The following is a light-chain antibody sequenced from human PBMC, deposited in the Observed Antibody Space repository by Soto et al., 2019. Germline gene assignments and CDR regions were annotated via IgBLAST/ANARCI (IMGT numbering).Light chain of an antibody. Sequence: DIVMTQSPLSLPVTPGEPASISFRSSQTLLHSNGYNYLDWYLQKPGQSPQLLIYLGSNRASGVPDRFSGSGSGTEFTLTISSLQPDDFATYYCHQYVSYSWAFGQGTKVDI. J-gene: IGKJ1*01. CDR1: QTLLHSNGYNY. CDR3: HQYVSYSWA. V-gene: IGKV2-28*01. CDR2: LGS.